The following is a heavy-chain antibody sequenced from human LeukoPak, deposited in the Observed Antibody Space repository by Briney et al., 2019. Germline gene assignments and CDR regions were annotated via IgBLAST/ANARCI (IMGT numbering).Heavy chain of an antibody. CDR2: IISSGNTI. CDR3: ARAVGHGSGSPRMDV. CDR1: GFTFSTHS. Sequence: PGGSLRLSCAVSGFTFSTHSMNWVRQAPGKGLEWVSYIISSGNTIYYADSVKGRFTISRDSAKNSLYLQMNSLRAEDTAVYYCARAVGHGSGSPRMDVWGKGTTVTVSS. D-gene: IGHD3-10*01. J-gene: IGHJ6*04. V-gene: IGHV3-48*01.